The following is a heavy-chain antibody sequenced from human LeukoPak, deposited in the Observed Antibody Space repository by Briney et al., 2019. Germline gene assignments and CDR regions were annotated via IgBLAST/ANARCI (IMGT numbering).Heavy chain of an antibody. D-gene: IGHD1-26*01. CDR2: IYYSRSA. Sequence: SETLSLTCTVSGGSISSSSYYWGWIRQPPGKGLEWIGSIYYSRSAYYNPSLKSRVSISVDTSKNQFSLKLSSVTAADTAVYYCVRLSGSYYSDFDYWGQGTLVTVSS. CDR3: VRLSGSYYSDFDY. V-gene: IGHV4-39*01. CDR1: GGSISSSSYY. J-gene: IGHJ4*02.